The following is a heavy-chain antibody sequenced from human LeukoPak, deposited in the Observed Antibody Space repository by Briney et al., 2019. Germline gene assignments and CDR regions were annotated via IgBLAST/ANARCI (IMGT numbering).Heavy chain of an antibody. D-gene: IGHD3-22*01. CDR3: ARVGDSSGYYWSDY. Sequence: ASVKVSCKASGYTFTSYGISWVRQAPGQGLEWMGWISVYNGNTNYAQKLQGRVTMTTDTSTSTAYMELRSLRSDDTAVYYCARVGDSSGYYWSDYWGQGTLVTVSS. CDR2: ISVYNGNT. J-gene: IGHJ4*02. V-gene: IGHV1-18*01. CDR1: GYTFTSYG.